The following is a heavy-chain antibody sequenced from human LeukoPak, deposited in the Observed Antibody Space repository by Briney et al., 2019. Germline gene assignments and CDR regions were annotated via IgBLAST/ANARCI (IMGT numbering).Heavy chain of an antibody. J-gene: IGHJ6*03. D-gene: IGHD2-15*01. CDR2: IWYDGSNK. CDR3: AKAGYCRDPTCNGGTYYYYYMDV. V-gene: IGHV3-33*06. Sequence: PGRSLRLSCAASGFTFSTYGMHWVRQAPGKGLEWVATIWYDGSNKYYAESVKGRFTVSRDNSKNTLSLQMNSLSAGDTAVYHCAKAGYCRDPTCNGGTYYYYYMDVWGKGTTVTVSS. CDR1: GFTFSTYG.